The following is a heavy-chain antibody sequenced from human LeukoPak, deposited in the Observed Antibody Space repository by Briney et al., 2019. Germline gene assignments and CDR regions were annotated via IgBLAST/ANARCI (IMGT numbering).Heavy chain of an antibody. CDR3: VRVNGYGDRNLYYFGY. V-gene: IGHV3-64D*06. CDR1: GFIFSNYG. D-gene: IGHD4-17*01. CDR2: ISSDGDNT. Sequence: GGSLRLSCSASGFIFSNYGMYWVRQAPGKGLEFVSAISSDGDNTFYADSVKGRFTISRDNSKNTLYLQTSSLRGEDTAVYYCVRVNGYGDRNLYYFGYWGQGTLVTVPS. J-gene: IGHJ4*02.